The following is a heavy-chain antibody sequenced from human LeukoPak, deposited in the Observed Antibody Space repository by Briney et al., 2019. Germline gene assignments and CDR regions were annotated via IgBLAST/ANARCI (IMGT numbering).Heavy chain of an antibody. D-gene: IGHD3-3*01. CDR1: GGSISSGGYY. CDR3: ARGVPSYTYYDFWSGYYDY. Sequence: SGTLSLTCTVSGGSISSGGYYWSWIRQHPGKGLEWIGYIYYSGSTYYNPSLKSRVTISVDTSKNQFSLKLSSVTAADTAVYYCARGVPSYTYYDFWSGYYDYWGQGTLVTVSS. J-gene: IGHJ4*02. V-gene: IGHV4-31*03. CDR2: IYYSGST.